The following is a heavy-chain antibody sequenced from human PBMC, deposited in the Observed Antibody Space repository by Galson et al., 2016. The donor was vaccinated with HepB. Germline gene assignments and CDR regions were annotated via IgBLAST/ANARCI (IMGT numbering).Heavy chain of an antibody. CDR1: RFTFSSYT. V-gene: IGHV3-33*08. CDR2: IWYDGRNK. CDR3: AREISVISHLFDY. D-gene: IGHD2-21*01. J-gene: IGHJ4*02. Sequence: SLRLSCAASRFTFSSYTFHWVRQAPGKGLEWVAVIWYDGRNKNYADSVKGRFTISRDNSKNTLYLQMNSLRVEDTAVYYCAREISVISHLFDYWGQGTVVTVSS.